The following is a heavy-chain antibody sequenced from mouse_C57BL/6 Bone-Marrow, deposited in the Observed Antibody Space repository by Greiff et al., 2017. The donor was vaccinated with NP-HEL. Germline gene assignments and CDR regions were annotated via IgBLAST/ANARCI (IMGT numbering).Heavy chain of an antibody. J-gene: IGHJ3*01. V-gene: IGHV1-59*01. CDR3: ARVSTMVKLVAY. D-gene: IGHD2-2*01. CDR1: GYTFTSYW. CDR2: IDPSDSYT. Sequence: VQLQQPGAELVRPGTSVKLSCKASGYTFTSYWMHWVKQRPGQGLEWIGVIDPSDSYTNYTQKFKGKATLTVDTSSSTAYLQLSSLTSEDSAVYYWARVSTMVKLVAYGGRGTRVTVTA.